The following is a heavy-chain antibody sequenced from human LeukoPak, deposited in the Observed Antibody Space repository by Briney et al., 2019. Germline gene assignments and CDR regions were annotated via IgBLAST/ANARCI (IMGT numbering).Heavy chain of an antibody. CDR1: GFTFSSYS. J-gene: IGHJ6*02. V-gene: IGHV3-21*01. Sequence: GGSLRLSCAASGFTFSSYSMNWVRQAPGKGLEWVSSISSSGTYIYYADSVKGRFTISRDNANNSLYLQMVSLRAEDTAVYYCARLRYYGMDVWGQGTLVTVSS. CDR3: ARLRYYGMDV. CDR2: ISSSGTYI.